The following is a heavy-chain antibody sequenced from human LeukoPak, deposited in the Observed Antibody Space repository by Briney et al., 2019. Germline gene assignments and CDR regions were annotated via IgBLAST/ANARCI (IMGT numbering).Heavy chain of an antibody. CDR2: IKQDGSEK. D-gene: IGHD4-17*01. J-gene: IGHJ4*02. Sequence: PGGSLRLSCAASGFTFSSYWMSWVRQAPGKGLEWVANIKQDGSEKYYVDSVKGRSTISRDNAKNSLYLQMNSLRAEDTAVYYCARDGGDYGDYLDYWGQGTLVTVSS. V-gene: IGHV3-7*01. CDR3: ARDGGDYGDYLDY. CDR1: GFTFSSYW.